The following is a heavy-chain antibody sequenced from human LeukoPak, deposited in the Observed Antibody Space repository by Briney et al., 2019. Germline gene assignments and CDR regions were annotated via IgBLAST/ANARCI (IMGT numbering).Heavy chain of an antibody. CDR1: GFIFSSHG. CDR3: AKDEVTSTSQQQLAWYFDY. J-gene: IGHJ4*02. D-gene: IGHD6-13*01. CDR2: IRSDGSTK. V-gene: IGHV3-30*02. Sequence: GGSLSLSCAASGFIFSSHGMHWVRQAPGKGLEWVAFIRSDGSTKFCADSVKGRFTISRDNSKNTLYLQINSLRGEDTAVYYCAKDEVTSTSQQQLAWYFDYWGQGTLVTVSS.